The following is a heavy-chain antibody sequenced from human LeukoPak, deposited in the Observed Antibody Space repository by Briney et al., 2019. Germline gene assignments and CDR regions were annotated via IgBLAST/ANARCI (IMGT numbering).Heavy chain of an antibody. J-gene: IGHJ6*02. CDR1: GYTFTSYG. D-gene: IGHD3-3*01. V-gene: IGHV1-18*01. Sequence: ASVKVSCKASGYTFTSYGISWVRQPPGQGLEWMGWISAYNGNTNYAQKLQGRVTMTTDTSTSTAYMELRSLRSDDTAVYYCARESYYDFWSGYEPYYYGMDVWGQGTTVTVSS. CDR3: ARESYYDFWSGYEPYYYGMDV. CDR2: ISAYNGNT.